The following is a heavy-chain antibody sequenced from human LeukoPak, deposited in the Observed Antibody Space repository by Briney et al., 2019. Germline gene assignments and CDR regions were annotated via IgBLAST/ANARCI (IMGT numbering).Heavy chain of an antibody. CDR3: ARAEASTEQQLVGY. V-gene: IGHV3-21*01. CDR2: ISSSSSYI. J-gene: IGHJ4*02. D-gene: IGHD6-13*01. Sequence: PGGSLRLSCAASGFTFSSYSMNWVRQAPGKGLEWVSSISSSSSYIYYADSVKGRFTISRDNAKNSLYLQMNSLRAEDTAVYYCARAEASTEQQLVGYWGQETLVTVSS. CDR1: GFTFSSYS.